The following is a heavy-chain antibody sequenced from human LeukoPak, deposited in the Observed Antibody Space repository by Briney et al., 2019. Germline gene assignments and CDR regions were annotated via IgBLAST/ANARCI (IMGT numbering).Heavy chain of an antibody. D-gene: IGHD3-10*01. V-gene: IGHV4-39*01. CDR1: GGSVSSSTYY. J-gene: IGHJ6*02. CDR2: MYHGGST. CDR3: ARASILWFGVMDV. Sequence: SETLSLTCSVSGGSVSSSTYYWGWIRQPPGKGLEWIGSMYHGGSTYYNPSLKSRVTISVDTSKNQFSLKLSSLTAADTAVYYCARASILWFGVMDVWGQGTTVTVSS.